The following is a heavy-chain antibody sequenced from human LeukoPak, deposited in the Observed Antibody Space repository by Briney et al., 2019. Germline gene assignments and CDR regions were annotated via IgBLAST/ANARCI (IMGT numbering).Heavy chain of an antibody. Sequence: PGGSLRLSCVASGFTFSSYNMNWVRQAPGKGLEWVSYIRSSSTNIYYADSVKGRFTISRDNPKNSLYLQMNSLRVEDTAVYYCARGWYSSSSSFDPWGQGTLVTVSS. J-gene: IGHJ5*02. V-gene: IGHV3-48*01. CDR1: GFTFSSYN. CDR3: ARGWYSSSSSFDP. D-gene: IGHD6-6*01. CDR2: IRSSSTNI.